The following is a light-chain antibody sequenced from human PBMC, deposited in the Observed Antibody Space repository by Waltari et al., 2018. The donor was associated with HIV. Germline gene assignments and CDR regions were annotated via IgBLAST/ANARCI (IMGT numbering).Light chain of an antibody. CDR2: QDT. Sequence: SYELTQPPSVSVSPGQTASITCSGDKLGDKYACWYQQRPGQSPVLVIYQDTKRPSGIPGRLSGSNSGNTATLTISGTQAIDEADYYCQAWDSSTVVFGGGTKLTVL. CDR1: KLGDKY. J-gene: IGLJ2*01. CDR3: QAWDSSTVV. V-gene: IGLV3-1*01.